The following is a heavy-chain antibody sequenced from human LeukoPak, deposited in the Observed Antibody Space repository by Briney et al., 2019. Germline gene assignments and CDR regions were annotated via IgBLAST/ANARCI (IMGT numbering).Heavy chain of an antibody. CDR1: GGTFSSYT. CDR3: ARWDMNPSGPWFDP. CDR2: IIPILGIA. J-gene: IGHJ5*02. Sequence: SVKVSCKASGGTFSSYTISWVRQAPGQGLEWMGRIIPILGIANYAQKFQGRVTITADKSTSTAYMELSSLGSEDTAVYYCARWDMNPSGPWFDPWGQGTLVTVSS. V-gene: IGHV1-69*02. D-gene: IGHD1-26*01.